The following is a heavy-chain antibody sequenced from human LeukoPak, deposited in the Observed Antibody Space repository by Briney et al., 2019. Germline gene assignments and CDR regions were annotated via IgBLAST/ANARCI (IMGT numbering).Heavy chain of an antibody. CDR2: IWNGGSNK. CDR3: AKDSYYDSSGYYR. V-gene: IGHV3-33*06. Sequence: PGGSLRFSCAASGFTFSSYGRHWVRHAPGIGLEGVAIIWNGGSNKYYADSVKGRFTISRDNSKNTLYLQMNSLRAEDTAVYYCAKDSYYDSSGYYRWGQGTLVTVSS. CDR1: GFTFSSYG. J-gene: IGHJ4*02. D-gene: IGHD3-22*01.